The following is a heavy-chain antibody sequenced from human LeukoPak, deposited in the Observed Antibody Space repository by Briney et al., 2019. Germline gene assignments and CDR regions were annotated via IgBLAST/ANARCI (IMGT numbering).Heavy chain of an antibody. V-gene: IGHV1-46*01. J-gene: IGHJ4*02. D-gene: IGHD3-10*01. Sequence: ASVKVSCKASGHTFTTYYMHWVRQAPGQGLEWMGKINPSGGLTWYSQKFEDRVTMTRDTSTSTVYMELSSLRSDDTAVYYCARGVSMGRGGITSRPPHYFDYWGQGTLVTVSS. CDR3: ARGVSMGRGGITSRPPHYFDY. CDR1: GHTFTTYY. CDR2: INPSGGLT.